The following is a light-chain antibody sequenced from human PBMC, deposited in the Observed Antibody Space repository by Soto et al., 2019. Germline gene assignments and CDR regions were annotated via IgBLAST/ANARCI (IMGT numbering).Light chain of an antibody. V-gene: IGLV1-44*01. Sequence: QSVLTQPPSASGIPGQRVTISCSGSRSNIGSNNVNWYQQHPGTAPRLLPFNNHRRPSGVPDRFSGSKTGTSASLALRALQSEHAGDYYCAACADSLDGYVFGTGTKVTVL. CDR2: NNH. CDR1: RSNIGSNN. J-gene: IGLJ1*01. CDR3: AACADSLDGYV.